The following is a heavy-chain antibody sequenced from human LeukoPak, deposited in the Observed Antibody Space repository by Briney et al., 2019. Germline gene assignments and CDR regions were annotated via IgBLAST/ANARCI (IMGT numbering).Heavy chain of an antibody. CDR3: ARAPGQWLVPYYFDY. J-gene: IGHJ4*02. Sequence: SETLSLTCTVSGGSISSYYWSWIRQPPGKGLEWIGYIYYSGSTNYNPSLKSRVTISVDTSKNQFSLKLSSVTAADTAVYYCARAPGQWLVPYYFDYWGQGALVTVSS. CDR1: GGSISSYY. CDR2: IYYSGST. V-gene: IGHV4-59*01. D-gene: IGHD6-19*01.